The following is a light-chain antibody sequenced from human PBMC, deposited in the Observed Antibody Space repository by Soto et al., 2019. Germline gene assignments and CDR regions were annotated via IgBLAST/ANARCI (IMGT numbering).Light chain of an antibody. J-gene: IGKJ1*01. V-gene: IGKV3-15*01. CDR3: QQYFNWPRT. Sequence: EIVLTQSPGTLSLSPGERATLSCRASQSVSNNYLAWYQQKPGQAPRLLIYGASNRASGIPASFSGSGSGTEFTLTISSLQSKDFAVYYCQQYFNWPRTFGQGTKVDIK. CDR1: QSVSNN. CDR2: GAS.